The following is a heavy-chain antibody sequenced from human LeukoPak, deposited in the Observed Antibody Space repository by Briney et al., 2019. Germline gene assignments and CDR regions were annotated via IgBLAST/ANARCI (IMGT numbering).Heavy chain of an antibody. CDR1: GYTFTGYY. CDR3: AREGIAVAGTQY. J-gene: IGHJ4*02. CDR2: INPNSGGT. V-gene: IGHV1-2*02. D-gene: IGHD6-19*01. Sequence: GASVKVSCKASGYTFTGYYIHWVRQAPGQGFEWMGWINPNSGGTNYAQKFQGRVTMTRDTSISTAYMELSRLRSDDTAVYYCAREGIAVAGTQYWGQGTLVTVSS.